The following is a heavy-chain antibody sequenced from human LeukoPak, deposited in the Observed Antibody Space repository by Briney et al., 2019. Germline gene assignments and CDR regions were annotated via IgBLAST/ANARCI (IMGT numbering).Heavy chain of an antibody. CDR3: AKGPIFVDDYYYFYYMDV. J-gene: IGHJ6*03. CDR2: ISYDGSNK. Sequence: GGSLRLSCAASGFIFSSYAMHWVRQAPGKGLEWVAVISYDGSNKYYADSVKGRFTISRDNSKNTLYLQMNSLRAEDTAVYFCAKGPIFVDDYYYFYYMDVWGTGITVT. V-gene: IGHV3-30*04. CDR1: GFIFSSYA. D-gene: IGHD2-21*01.